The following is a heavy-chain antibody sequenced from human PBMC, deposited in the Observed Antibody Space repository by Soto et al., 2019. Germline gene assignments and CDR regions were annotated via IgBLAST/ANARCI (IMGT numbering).Heavy chain of an antibody. CDR2: IYHGGTT. CDR3: AKAHVMVVADRGLGY. J-gene: IGHJ4*01. CDR1: GCSIGSGWC. V-gene: IGHV4-38-2*01. D-gene: IGHD2-21*01. Sequence: FGCSIGSGWCWGLIRQPHGKGPEWIASIYHGGTTFYNPSLKSRVTVSVDKSNNQFSLKLRSVTAADTAVYYCAKAHVMVVADRGLGYWAHRTLVTVSS.